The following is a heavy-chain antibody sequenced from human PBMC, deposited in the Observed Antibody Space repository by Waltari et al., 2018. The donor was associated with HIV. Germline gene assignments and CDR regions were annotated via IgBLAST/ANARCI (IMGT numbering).Heavy chain of an antibody. Sequence: EVQLVESGGGLVKPGGSLRLSCAASGFPFSSDSMHWVRQAAGKGREGISFISRSTRYIYYANAVKGRFTISRDNAKNALYLQRNSLRAEDTAVYYCARDLGYCSCGTCNEGECMDVWSQGTTVTGSS. D-gene: IGHD2-15*01. CDR1: GFPFSSDS. V-gene: IGHV3-21*06. CDR2: ISRSTRYI. J-gene: IGHJ6*02. CDR3: ARDLGYCSCGTCNEGECMDV.